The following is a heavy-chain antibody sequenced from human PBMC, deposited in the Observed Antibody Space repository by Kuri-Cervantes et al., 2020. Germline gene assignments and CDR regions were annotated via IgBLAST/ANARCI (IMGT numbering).Heavy chain of an antibody. D-gene: IGHD5-24*01. Sequence: ESLKISCAASGFTFSSNYMSWVRQAPGKGLEWIGYMYYSGSTNYNPSLKSRVTISVDTSKNQFSLKLTSVTTADTAVYYCARVLRSALGAFDIWGQGTMVTVSS. V-gene: IGHV4-59*01. J-gene: IGHJ3*02. CDR1: GFTFSSNY. CDR3: ARVLRSALGAFDI. CDR2: MYYSGST.